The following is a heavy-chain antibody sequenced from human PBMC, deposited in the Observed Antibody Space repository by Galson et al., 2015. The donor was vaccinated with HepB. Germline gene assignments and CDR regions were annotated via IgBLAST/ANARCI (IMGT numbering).Heavy chain of an antibody. CDR2: ISAYNGNT. CDR1: GYTFTSYG. V-gene: IGHV1-18*04. D-gene: IGHD1-26*01. CDR3: ARVGWELLFGWSAFDI. J-gene: IGHJ3*02. Sequence: SVKVSCKASGYTFTSYGISWVRQAPGQGLEWMGWISAYNGNTNYAQKLQGRVTMTTDTSTSTAYMELRSLRSDDTAVYYCARVGWELLFGWSAFDIWGQGTMVAVSS.